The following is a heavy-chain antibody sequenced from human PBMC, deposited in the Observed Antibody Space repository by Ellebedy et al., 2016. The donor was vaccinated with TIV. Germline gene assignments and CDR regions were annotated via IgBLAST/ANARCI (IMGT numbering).Heavy chain of an antibody. D-gene: IGHD5-18*01. J-gene: IGHJ2*01. CDR2: IYYSGST. V-gene: IGHV4-39*01. CDR1: GGSMTRSSYY. Sequence: SETLSLTCTVSGGSMTRSSYYWGWIRQPPGKSLEWIGSIYYSGSTYYNPSLKSRVTISVDTSQNQFSLKLGSVTAADTAVYYCARHTWIQLWLGYFDLWGRGTLVTVSS. CDR3: ARHTWIQLWLGYFDL.